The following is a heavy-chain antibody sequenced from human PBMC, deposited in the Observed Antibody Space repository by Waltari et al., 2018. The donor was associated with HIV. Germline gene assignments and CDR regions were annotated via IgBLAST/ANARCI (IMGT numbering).Heavy chain of an antibody. D-gene: IGHD3-10*02. Sequence: EVQLVESGGGLGKPGGAPKLSCVVTGVTFSDAWMSWVRPAPGKGLEWVGRIKTKTDGGTVDYAAPVTGRFTISRDDSQSTLYLEINSLKTEDTAVYYCTTIQFYYVFEFWGQGTLVTVSS. CDR2: IKTKTDGGTV. CDR3: TTIQFYYVFEF. V-gene: IGHV3-15*01. CDR1: GVTFSDAW. J-gene: IGHJ4*02.